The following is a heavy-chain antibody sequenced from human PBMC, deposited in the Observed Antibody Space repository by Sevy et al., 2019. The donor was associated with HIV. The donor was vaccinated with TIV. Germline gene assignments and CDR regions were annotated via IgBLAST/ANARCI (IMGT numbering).Heavy chain of an antibody. J-gene: IGHJ4*02. V-gene: IGHV3-30*18. Sequence: GESLKISCAASGFTFSSYAMHWVRQAPGKGLEWVAAIPYDGSSKYCADSVKGRLTISRDNSKNTLYLQMNSLRAEDTALYYCAKGQTDYYDTSGPVDYWGQGTLVTVSS. CDR1: GFTFSSYA. CDR3: AKGQTDYYDTSGPVDY. CDR2: IPYDGSSK. D-gene: IGHD3-22*01.